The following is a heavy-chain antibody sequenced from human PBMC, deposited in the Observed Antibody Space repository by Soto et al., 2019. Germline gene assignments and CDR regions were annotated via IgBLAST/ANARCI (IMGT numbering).Heavy chain of an antibody. CDR2: IYYSGST. CDR1: GGSISSYY. V-gene: IGHV4-59*01. J-gene: IGHJ4*02. D-gene: IGHD4-17*01. CDR3: ARVYGDYLAY. Sequence: QVQLQESGPGLVKPSETLSLTCTVSGGSISSYYWSWIRQPPGKGLEWIGYIYYSGSTNYNPSLKSRVPLSVAPSKNQFSLKRSSVTAADTAVYYCARVYGDYLAYWGQGTLVSVPS.